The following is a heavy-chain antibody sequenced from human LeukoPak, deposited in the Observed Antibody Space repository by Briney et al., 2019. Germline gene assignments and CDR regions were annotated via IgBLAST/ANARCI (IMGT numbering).Heavy chain of an antibody. J-gene: IGHJ3*02. CDR3: AGLAADTEKGAFDI. V-gene: IGHV4-39*07. Sequence: PSETLSLTCTVSGGSISSSSYYWGWIRQPPGKGLEWIGSIYYSGSTYYNPSLKSRVTISVDTSKNQFSLKLSSVAAADTAVYYCAGLAADTEKGAFDIWGQGTMVTVSS. D-gene: IGHD6-19*01. CDR1: GGSISSSSYY. CDR2: IYYSGST.